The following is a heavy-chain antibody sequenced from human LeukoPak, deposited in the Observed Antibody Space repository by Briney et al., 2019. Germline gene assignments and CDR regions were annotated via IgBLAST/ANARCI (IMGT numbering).Heavy chain of an antibody. Sequence: PSETLSLTCTVSGGSISSGDYYWSWIRQPPGKGLEWIGYIYYSGSTYYNPSLKSRVTISVDTSKNQFSLKLSSVTAADTAVYYCARETHYYDSSGYYSNWFDPWGQGTPVTVSS. V-gene: IGHV4-30-4*01. J-gene: IGHJ5*02. CDR1: GGSISSGDYY. CDR3: ARETHYYDSSGYYSNWFDP. D-gene: IGHD3-22*01. CDR2: IYYSGST.